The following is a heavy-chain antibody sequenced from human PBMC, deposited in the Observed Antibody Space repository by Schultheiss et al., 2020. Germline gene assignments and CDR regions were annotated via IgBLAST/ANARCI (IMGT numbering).Heavy chain of an antibody. CDR1: GGSISSGGYY. CDR3: AKGSGVAGTPRWFDP. CDR2: IYHSGST. D-gene: IGHD6-19*01. J-gene: IGHJ5*02. V-gene: IGHV4-39*01. Sequence: SETLSLTCTVSGGSISSGGYYWSWIRQHPGKGLEWIGYIYHSGSTYYNPSLKSRVTISVDTSKNQFSLKLSSVTAADTAVYYCAKGSGVAGTPRWFDPWGQGTLVTVSS.